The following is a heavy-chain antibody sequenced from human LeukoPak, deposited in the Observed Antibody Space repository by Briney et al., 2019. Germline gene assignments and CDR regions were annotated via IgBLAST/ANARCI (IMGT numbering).Heavy chain of an antibody. D-gene: IGHD6-13*01. CDR2: IIPIFGTA. CDR1: GGTFSSYA. V-gene: IGHV1-69*13. J-gene: IGHJ4*02. CDR3: ARDRAIAGTPHY. Sequence: GASVKVSCKASGGTFSSYAISWVRQAPGQGLEWMGGIIPIFGTANYAQKFQGRVTITEDESTSTAYMELRSLRSDDTAVYYCARDRAIAGTPHYWGQGTLVTVSS.